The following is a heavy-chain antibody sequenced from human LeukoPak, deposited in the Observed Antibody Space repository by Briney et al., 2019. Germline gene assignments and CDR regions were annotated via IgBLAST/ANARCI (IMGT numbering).Heavy chain of an antibody. CDR1: GGSISSYY. Sequence: SETLSLTCTVSGGSISSYYWSWIRQPPGKGLEWIGYIYYSGSTNYNPSLKSRVTISVDTSKNQFSLKLSSVTAADTAVYYCARVVGSGGSYYYYMDVWGKGTTVTVSS. V-gene: IGHV4-59*01. CDR3: ARVVGSGGSYYYYMDV. J-gene: IGHJ6*03. CDR2: IYYSGST. D-gene: IGHD1-26*01.